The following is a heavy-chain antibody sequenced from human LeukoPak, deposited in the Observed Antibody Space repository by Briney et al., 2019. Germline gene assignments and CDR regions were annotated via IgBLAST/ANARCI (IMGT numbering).Heavy chain of an antibody. CDR2: IYSGGST. D-gene: IGHD5-18*01. V-gene: IGHV3-53*01. J-gene: IGHJ3*02. Sequence: PGGSLRLSCAASGLTVSSNYMSWVRQAPGKGLEWVSLIYSGGSTYYADSVKGRFTISRDNSKNTLYLQMNSLRAQDTAVHYCGGYPFGYLNAFYIWGPREMGTVSS. CDR3: GGYPFGYLNAFYI. CDR1: GLTVSSNY.